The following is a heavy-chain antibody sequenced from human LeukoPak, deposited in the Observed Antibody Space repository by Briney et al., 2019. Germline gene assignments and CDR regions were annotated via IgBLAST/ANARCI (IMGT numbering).Heavy chain of an antibody. J-gene: IGHJ4*02. CDR3: ASSRYDFWSGPLDC. D-gene: IGHD3-3*01. CDR2: IYYSGST. V-gene: IGHV4-39*01. Sequence: PSETLSLTCTVSGGSISSSSYYWGWIRQPPGKGLEWIGSIYYSGSTYYNPSLKSRVTISVDTSKNQFSLKLSSVTAADTAVYYCASSRYDFWSGPLDCWGQGTLVTVSS. CDR1: GGSISSSSYY.